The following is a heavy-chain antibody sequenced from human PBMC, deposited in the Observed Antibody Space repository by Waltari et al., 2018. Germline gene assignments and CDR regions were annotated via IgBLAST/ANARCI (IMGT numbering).Heavy chain of an antibody. V-gene: IGHV3-21*01. D-gene: IGHD6-6*01. CDR1: GFTFSSYS. CDR2: ISSSSSYI. CDR3: ASSSSSSGGYYYYMDV. Sequence: EVQLVESGGGLVKPGGSLRLSCAASGFTFSSYSMNWVRQAPGKGREWVSSISSSSSYIYYADSVKGRFTISRDNAKNSLYLQMNSLRAEDTAVYYCASSSSSSGGYYYYMDVWGKGTTVTVSS. J-gene: IGHJ6*03.